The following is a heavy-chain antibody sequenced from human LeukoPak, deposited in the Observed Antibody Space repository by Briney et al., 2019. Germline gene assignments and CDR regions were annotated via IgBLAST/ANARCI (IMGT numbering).Heavy chain of an antibody. J-gene: IGHJ4*02. CDR2: IYTSGST. V-gene: IGHV4-4*07. CDR3: ARDLYYYGSGSLADY. CDR1: GGSISSYY. Sequence: SETLSLTCTVSGGSISSYYWSWIRQPAGKGLEWIGRIYTSGSTNYNPSLKSRVTMSVDMSKNQFSLKLSSVTAADTAVYYCARDLYYYGSGSLADYWGQGTLVTVSS. D-gene: IGHD3-10*01.